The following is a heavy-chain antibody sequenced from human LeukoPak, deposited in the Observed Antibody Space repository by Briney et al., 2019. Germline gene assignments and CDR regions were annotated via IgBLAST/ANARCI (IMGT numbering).Heavy chain of an antibody. CDR2: ISSSGSSM. V-gene: IGHV3-11*01. J-gene: IGHJ4*02. D-gene: IGHD2-15*01. CDR3: AKDRIVLVAAFDY. CDR1: GFTFSGFY. Sequence: GGSLRLSCAASGFTFSGFYMSWVRQAPGKGLEWLAYISSSGSSMYYADSVKGRFTISRDNAENSLYLRMNSLRAEDTAVYYCAKDRIVLVAAFDYWGQGTLVTVSS.